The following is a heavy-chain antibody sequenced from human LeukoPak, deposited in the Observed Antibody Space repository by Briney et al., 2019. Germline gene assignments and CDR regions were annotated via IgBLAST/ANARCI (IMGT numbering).Heavy chain of an antibody. D-gene: IGHD6-19*01. CDR1: GFTFSSYG. V-gene: IGHV3-33*01. CDR2: IWYDGSNK. Sequence: GGSLRLSCAASGFTFSSYGMHWVRQAPGKGLEWVAVIWYDGSNKCYADSVKGRFTISRDNSKNTLYLQMNSLRAEDTAVYYCARDRQWLVYGMDVWGQGTTVTVSS. CDR3: ARDRQWLVYGMDV. J-gene: IGHJ6*02.